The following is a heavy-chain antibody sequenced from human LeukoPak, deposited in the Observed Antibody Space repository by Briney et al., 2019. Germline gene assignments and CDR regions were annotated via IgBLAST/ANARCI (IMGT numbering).Heavy chain of an antibody. CDR2: IKQDGSEK. Sequence: GGSLRLSCAASGCTFSSYWMSWVRQAPGKGLEWVANIKQDGSEKYYVDSVKGRFTVSRDNAKNSLYLQMNSLRAEDTAVYYCARRVLYYDSSGYGTYYYYMDVWGKGTTVTVSS. CDR3: ARRVLYYDSSGYGTYYYYMDV. D-gene: IGHD3-22*01. CDR1: GCTFSSYW. J-gene: IGHJ6*03. V-gene: IGHV3-7*01.